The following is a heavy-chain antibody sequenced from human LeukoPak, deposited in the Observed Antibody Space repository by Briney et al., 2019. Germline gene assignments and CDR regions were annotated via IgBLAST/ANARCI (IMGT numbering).Heavy chain of an antibody. CDR3: ASPSRGFGPFDAFDI. V-gene: IGHV1-8*01. J-gene: IGHJ3*02. D-gene: IGHD3-10*01. CDR1: GYTFTSYD. Sequence: VASVKVSCKASGYTFTSYDINWVRQATGQGLEWMGWMNPNSGNTGYAQKFQGRVTMTRNTSISTAYMELSSLRSEDTAVYYCASPSRGFGPFDAFDIWGQGTMVTVSS. CDR2: MNPNSGNT.